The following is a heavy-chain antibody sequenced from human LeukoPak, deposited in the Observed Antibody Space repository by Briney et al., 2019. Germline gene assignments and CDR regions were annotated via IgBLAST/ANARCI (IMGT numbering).Heavy chain of an antibody. J-gene: IGHJ6*02. CDR3: AKGHIVVVPAAMGYYYYGMDV. V-gene: IGHV3-30*18. CDR2: ISYDGSNK. D-gene: IGHD2-2*01. CDR1: GFTFSTSG. Sequence: GRSLRLSCAASGFTFSTSGMHWVRQAPGKGLEWVAVISYDGSNKYYADSVKGRFTISRDNSKNTLYLQMNSLRAEDTAVYYCAKGHIVVVPAAMGYYYYGMDVWGQGTTVTVSS.